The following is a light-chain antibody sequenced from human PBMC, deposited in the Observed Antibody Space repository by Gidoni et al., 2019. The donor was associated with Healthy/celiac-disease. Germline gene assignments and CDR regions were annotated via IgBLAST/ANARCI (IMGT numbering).Light chain of an antibody. Sequence: DIVLTQSPGTLSLSPGERATLSCRASQSVGSNSLAWYQQKPGQAPRLLMYGASSRATGIPDRFSGSGSGTDFALTISRLEPEDFAVYYCQQYGSSSWTFGQGTKVEIK. CDR2: GAS. CDR1: QSVGSNS. V-gene: IGKV3-20*01. J-gene: IGKJ1*01. CDR3: QQYGSSSWT.